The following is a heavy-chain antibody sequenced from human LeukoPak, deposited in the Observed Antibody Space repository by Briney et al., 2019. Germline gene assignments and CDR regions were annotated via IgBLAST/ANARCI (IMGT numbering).Heavy chain of an antibody. CDR3: AKGHFGAGHY. V-gene: IGHV3-43*02. CDR1: GFTFGDYT. Sequence: GGSLRLSCAASGFTFGDYTMHWFRQPPGRGLQWVSLITGDGGTTSYAGSVKGRFTISRDNSKNSLYLYMNSLRNEDTVLYYCAKGHFGAGHYWGQGTLVTVSS. J-gene: IGHJ4*02. D-gene: IGHD3-3*01. CDR2: ITGDGGTT.